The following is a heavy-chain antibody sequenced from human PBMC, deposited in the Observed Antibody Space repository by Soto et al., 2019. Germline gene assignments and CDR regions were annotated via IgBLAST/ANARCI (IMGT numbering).Heavy chain of an antibody. CDR1: GGSISSYY. Sequence: PSETLSLTCTVSGGSISSYYWSWIRQPPGKGLEWIGYIYYSGSTNYNPSLKRRVTISVDTSKNQFSLKLSAVTAAATALYYCASLCFGEPVDYGGQGTLVTVSS. CDR3: ASLCFGEPVDY. CDR2: IYYSGST. J-gene: IGHJ4*02. D-gene: IGHD3-10*01. V-gene: IGHV4-59*08.